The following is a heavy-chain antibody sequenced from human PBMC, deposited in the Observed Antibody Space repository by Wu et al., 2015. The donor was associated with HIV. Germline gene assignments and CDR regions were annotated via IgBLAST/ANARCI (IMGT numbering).Heavy chain of an antibody. CDR2: IITIFGIA. J-gene: IGHJ3*02. Sequence: QVQLVQPGAEVKRPGSSVKVSCKASGGTFSNYAITWVRQAPGQGLEWMGGIITIFGIANYAQKFQDRVTILADASTSTAYMEVSSLRSEDTAVYYCARSFSETSSWYNRPLNAFEIWGQGTMVTVSS. D-gene: IGHD6-13*01. CDR1: GGTFSNYA. CDR3: ARSFSETSSWYNRPLNAFEI. V-gene: IGHV1-69*12.